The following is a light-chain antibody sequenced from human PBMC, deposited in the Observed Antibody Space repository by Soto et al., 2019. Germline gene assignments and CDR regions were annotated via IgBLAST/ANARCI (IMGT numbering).Light chain of an antibody. CDR2: GAS. CDR1: QDISNY. Sequence: DIQMTQSPSSLSASVGDRVTITCQASQDISNYLNWYQQKPGKARKLLIYGASNLKTGVPLRFSTSGSGTDFTITSSSLQAEDIASYYCQQYDTLPHTFGQGTRLEIK. V-gene: IGKV1-33*01. CDR3: QQYDTLPHT. J-gene: IGKJ5*01.